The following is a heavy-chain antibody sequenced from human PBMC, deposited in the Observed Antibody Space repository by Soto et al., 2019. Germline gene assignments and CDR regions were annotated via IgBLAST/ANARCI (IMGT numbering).Heavy chain of an antibody. CDR3: ARGGNCIVSSCPLGSHYGMDV. Sequence: QVQLQQWGAGLLKPSETLSLTCAVYGGSFSGYYWTWIRQPPGKGLAWVGEIGHSGSATYSPSLKSRFAISVDTSNNQFTLRLSSVTAADTAVYYCARGGNCIVSSCPLGSHYGMDVWGQGTTVTVSS. J-gene: IGHJ6*02. V-gene: IGHV4-34*01. D-gene: IGHD2-15*01. CDR2: IGHSGSA. CDR1: GGSFSGYY.